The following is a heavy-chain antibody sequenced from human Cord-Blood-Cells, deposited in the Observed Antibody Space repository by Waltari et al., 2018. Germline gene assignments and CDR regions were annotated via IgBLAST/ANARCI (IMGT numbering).Heavy chain of an antibody. Sequence: EVQLVESGGGLVKPGGSLRLSCAASGFTFSSYSLHWVRQDPGKGLEWVSSISSSSSYIYYADSVKGRFTISRDNAKNSLYLQMNSLRAEDTAVYYCARDPWQQLVKGAVYWGQGTLVTVSS. J-gene: IGHJ4*02. V-gene: IGHV3-21*01. D-gene: IGHD6-13*01. CDR2: ISSSSSYI. CDR1: GFTFSSYS. CDR3: ARDPWQQLVKGAVY.